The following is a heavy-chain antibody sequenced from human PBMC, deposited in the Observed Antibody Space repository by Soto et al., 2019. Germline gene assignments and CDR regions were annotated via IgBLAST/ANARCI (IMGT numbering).Heavy chain of an antibody. D-gene: IGHD2-2*01. J-gene: IGHJ4*02. CDR3: VRATAADFDT. CDR1: GFTFSNYW. V-gene: IGHV3-74*03. CDR2: INGDGSST. Sequence: PGGSLRLSCAASGFTFSNYWIHWVRQPPGKGLVWVSRINGDGSSTAYADSVKGRFTISRDNARNMLFLQVNSLRAEDTALYFCVRATAADFDTWGQGTQVTVSS.